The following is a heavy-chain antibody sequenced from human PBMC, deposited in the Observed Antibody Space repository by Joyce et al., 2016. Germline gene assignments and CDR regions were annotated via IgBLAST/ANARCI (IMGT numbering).Heavy chain of an antibody. V-gene: IGHV3-21*06. CDR1: EFSFSRYS. CDR3: TRDLSTGQPGGFDY. Sequence: EVQLVESGGGLVKPGESLRLSCAASEFSFSRYSMNWVRQAPGRGLEWVYTISSHSIYIYYADSVNGRFTISRDNAKNSVYLQMTGLRAEDTAVYYCTRDLSTGQPGGFDYWGLGTLVTVSS. CDR2: ISSHSIYI. D-gene: IGHD1-14*01. J-gene: IGHJ4*02.